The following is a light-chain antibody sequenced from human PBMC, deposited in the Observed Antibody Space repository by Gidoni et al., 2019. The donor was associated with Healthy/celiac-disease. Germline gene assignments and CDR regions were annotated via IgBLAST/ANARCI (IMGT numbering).Light chain of an antibody. CDR3: SSYTSSSTVV. Sequence: SPLTPPASVSVSPGLSITISCTGTSSDVGGYNDVSWYQQHPGKAPKLMIYEVSNRPSGVSNRFSGSKSGNTASLTISGLQAEDEADYYCSSYTSSSTVVFGGGTKLTVL. CDR2: EVS. V-gene: IGLV2-14*01. J-gene: IGLJ2*01. CDR1: SSDVGGYND.